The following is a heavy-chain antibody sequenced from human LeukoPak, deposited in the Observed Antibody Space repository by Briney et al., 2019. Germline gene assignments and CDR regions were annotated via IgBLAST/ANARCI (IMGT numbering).Heavy chain of an antibody. V-gene: IGHV4-39*01. Sequence: SETLSLTCTVSGDSIFSTTYYWGWIRQPPGKGLEWIGSIFHSGSTYYNPSLRSRVTISVDTSKNQLSLRLRSVTAADTAVYYCARSSGSYEAVDAFDIWGQGTMVTVSS. D-gene: IGHD1-26*01. J-gene: IGHJ3*02. CDR2: IFHSGST. CDR1: GDSIFSTTYY. CDR3: ARSSGSYEAVDAFDI.